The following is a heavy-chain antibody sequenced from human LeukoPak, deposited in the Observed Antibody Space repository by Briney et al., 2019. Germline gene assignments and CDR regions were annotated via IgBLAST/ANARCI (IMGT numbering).Heavy chain of an antibody. Sequence: GGSLRLSCAASGFTFSDYPMNWVRQTPGKGLEWVSYISSTGVIYYADSVRGRFSISRDNAMNSVYMQMNSLRAEGTALYYRARDHNWGFDYWGRGTLVTVSS. CDR2: ISSTGVI. CDR3: ARDHNWGFDY. J-gene: IGHJ4*02. V-gene: IGHV3-69-1*01. CDR1: GFTFSDYP. D-gene: IGHD7-27*01.